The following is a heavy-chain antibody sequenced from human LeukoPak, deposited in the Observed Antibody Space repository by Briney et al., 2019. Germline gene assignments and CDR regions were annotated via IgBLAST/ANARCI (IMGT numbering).Heavy chain of an antibody. Sequence: GGSLRLSCAASGFTFSSYGMHWVRQAPGKGLEWVAVISYDGSNKYYADSVKGRFTISRDNSKNTLYLQMNSLRAEDTAVYYCARNDVATYYFDYWGQGTLVTVSS. V-gene: IGHV3-30*03. CDR2: ISYDGSNK. J-gene: IGHJ4*02. D-gene: IGHD5-12*01. CDR3: ARNDVATYYFDY. CDR1: GFTFSSYG.